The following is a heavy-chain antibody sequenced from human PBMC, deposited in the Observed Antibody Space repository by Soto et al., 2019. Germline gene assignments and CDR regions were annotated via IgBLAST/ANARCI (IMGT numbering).Heavy chain of an antibody. V-gene: IGHV3-23*01. D-gene: IGHD3-10*01. Sequence: PGGSLRLSCTASGFTFSSYAMNWVRQAPGKGLEWVSVIVSGGGYTDYADSVKGRFIISRDNSKNTLFLQMSSLRAEDTAVYFCAKAIFSTGNFQSRAFDIWGQGTMVNGSS. J-gene: IGHJ3*02. CDR1: GFTFSSYA. CDR2: IVSGGGYT. CDR3: AKAIFSTGNFQSRAFDI.